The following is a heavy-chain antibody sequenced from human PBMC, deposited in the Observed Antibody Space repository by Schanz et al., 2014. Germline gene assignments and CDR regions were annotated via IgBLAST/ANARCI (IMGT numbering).Heavy chain of an antibody. Sequence: QVQLQESGPGLVKPSQTLSLTCTVSGGSISSGGYYWSWIRQHPGKGLEWIGYIYYSGSTNYNPSLKSRATISVDMSKNRSALNLTSVTAADTAVYYCARLGITGTTVFYWGQGTLVTVSS. CDR1: GGSISSGGYY. CDR2: IYYSGST. CDR3: ARLGITGTTVFY. D-gene: IGHD1-20*01. J-gene: IGHJ4*02. V-gene: IGHV4-31*03.